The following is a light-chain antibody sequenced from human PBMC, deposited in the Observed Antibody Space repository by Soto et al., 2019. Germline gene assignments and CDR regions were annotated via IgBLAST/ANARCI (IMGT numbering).Light chain of an antibody. CDR3: TSYRSGRILYV. Sequence: QSVLTQPASVSGSPGQSITISCTGTSSDVGAYKYVSWYQHHPGKAPKLIIFEVSDRPSGVSGRFSGSKSGSTASLTISGLQTEDEADYYCTSYRSGRILYVFGTGTKLTVL. CDR2: EVS. V-gene: IGLV2-14*01. J-gene: IGLJ1*01. CDR1: SSDVGAYKY.